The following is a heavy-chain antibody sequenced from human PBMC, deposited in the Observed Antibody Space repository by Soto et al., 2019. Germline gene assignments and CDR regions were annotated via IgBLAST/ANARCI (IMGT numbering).Heavy chain of an antibody. CDR3: ASLITGTKGWFEP. CDR2: IYYSGST. J-gene: IGHJ5*02. CDR1: GGSTSSYY. Sequence: SETLSLTCTVSGGSTSSYYWSWIRQPPGKGLEWIGYIYYSGSTNYNPSLKSRVTISVDTSKNQFSLKLSSVTAADTAVYYCASLITGTKGWFEPWGQGTLVTVSS. D-gene: IGHD1-20*01. V-gene: IGHV4-59*01.